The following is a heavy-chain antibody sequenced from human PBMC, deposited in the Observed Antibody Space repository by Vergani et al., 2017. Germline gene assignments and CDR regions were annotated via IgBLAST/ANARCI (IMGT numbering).Heavy chain of an antibody. CDR1: GYTFSNYY. CDR3: ARGDYGILTGYRY. Sequence: VQSGDEVKKLGASVKVSCKTSGYTFSNYYMHWARQAPGQGLEWMGIINPSGGHTNYAQKFQGRGTMTRDTSTSTVYMELSSLRSEDTAIYYCARGDYGILTGYRYWGQGTLVTVSA. V-gene: IGHV1-46*03. D-gene: IGHD3-9*01. CDR2: INPSGGHT. J-gene: IGHJ4*02.